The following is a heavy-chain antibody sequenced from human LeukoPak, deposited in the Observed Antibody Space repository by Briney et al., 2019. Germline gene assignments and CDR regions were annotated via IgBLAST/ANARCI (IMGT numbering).Heavy chain of an antibody. CDR3: ASATSDSSGYFIR. CDR1: GGSISSSSYY. V-gene: IGHV4-39*07. D-gene: IGHD3-22*01. Sequence: SETLSLTCTVSGGSISSSSYYWGWIRQPPGKGLEWIGSIYYSGSTYYNPSLKSRVTIAVDTSKNQISLKLSSVTAADTAVYYCASATSDSSGYFIRWGQGTLVTVSS. J-gene: IGHJ4*02. CDR2: IYYSGST.